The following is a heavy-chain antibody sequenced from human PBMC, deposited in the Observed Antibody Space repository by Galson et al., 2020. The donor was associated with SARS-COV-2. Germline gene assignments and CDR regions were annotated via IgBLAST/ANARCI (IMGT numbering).Heavy chain of an antibody. CDR1: GYVFMNYA. CDR3: ARGWDYGRRGDVDH. J-gene: IGHJ4*02. V-gene: IGHV1-18*01. Sequence: ASVKVSCTSSGYVFMNYAITWVRQARGQGLEYMGWISPYNGDTNFAQKFQGRVTLTTDTSTTTGYMELRSLTSDDTAIYYCARGWDYGRRGDVDHWGQGTMVTVSS. CDR2: ISPYNGDT. D-gene: IGHD4-17*01.